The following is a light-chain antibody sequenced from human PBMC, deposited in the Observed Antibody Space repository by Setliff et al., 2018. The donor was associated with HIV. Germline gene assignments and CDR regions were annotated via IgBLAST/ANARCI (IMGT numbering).Light chain of an antibody. Sequence: QSALTQPASVSGSPGHSITISCTGSNNNLGSYNLVSWYQQLPGKAPKLLIYKDNKRPSGISNRFSGSKSGYTSSLTISGLQADDGADYYCCSFAGSNIPYVFGTGTKVTVL. CDR3: CSFAGSNIPYV. CDR2: KDN. V-gene: IGLV2-23*01. CDR1: NNNLGSYNL. J-gene: IGLJ1*01.